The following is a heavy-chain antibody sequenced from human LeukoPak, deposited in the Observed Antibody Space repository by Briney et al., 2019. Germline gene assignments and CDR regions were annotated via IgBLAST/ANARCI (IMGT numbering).Heavy chain of an antibody. Sequence: ASVKVSCKASGYTFTSYGISWVRQAPGQGLEWMGWISAYNGNTNYAQKLQDRVTMTTDTSTSTAYMELRSLRSDDPAVYYCASGGSGWSSVDYWGQGTLVTVSS. V-gene: IGHV1-18*01. D-gene: IGHD6-19*01. CDR1: GYTFTSYG. CDR2: ISAYNGNT. CDR3: ASGGSGWSSVDY. J-gene: IGHJ4*02.